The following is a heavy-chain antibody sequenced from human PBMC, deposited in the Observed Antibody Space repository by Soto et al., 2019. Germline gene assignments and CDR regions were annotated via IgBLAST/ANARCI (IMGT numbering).Heavy chain of an antibody. D-gene: IGHD5-18*01. CDR1: GGSISSYS. CDR3: VRVNTYGSNWFDP. Sequence: SETLSLTCTVSGGSISSYSWSWIRQPPGKGLECIAYISYSGITNYNPSLKSRVTISVDTSKNQFSLKLTSMTAADTAVYYCVRVNTYGSNWFDPWGQGTLVTVS. CDR2: ISYSGIT. V-gene: IGHV4-59*01. J-gene: IGHJ5*02.